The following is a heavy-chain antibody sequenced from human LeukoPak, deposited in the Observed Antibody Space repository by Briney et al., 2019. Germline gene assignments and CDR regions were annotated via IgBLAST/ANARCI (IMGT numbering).Heavy chain of an antibody. CDR3: ARDGYYYDSSDYYLRSAARGDAFDI. D-gene: IGHD3-22*01. Sequence: PGGSLRLSCAASGFTFSDYYMSWIRQAPGKGLEWVSYISSSGSTIYYADSVKGRFTISRDNAKNSLYLQMNSLRAEDTAVYYCARDGYYYDSSDYYLRSAARGDAFDIWGQGTMVTVSS. CDR1: GFTFSDYY. CDR2: ISSSGSTI. J-gene: IGHJ3*02. V-gene: IGHV3-11*01.